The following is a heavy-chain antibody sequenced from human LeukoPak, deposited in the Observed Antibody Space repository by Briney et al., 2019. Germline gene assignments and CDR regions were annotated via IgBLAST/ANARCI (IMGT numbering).Heavy chain of an antibody. CDR3: AKKGYAGSGTYSYYFDY. CDR1: GLSFSSDI. CDR2: ISSSSNYI. Sequence: GGSLRLSCAASGLSFSSDIMNWVRQAPGKGLEWVSSISSSSNYIYYADSVKGRFTISRDNSKNTLYLQMNSLRAEDTAVYYCAKKGYAGSGTYSYYFDYWGQGTLVTVSS. J-gene: IGHJ4*02. V-gene: IGHV3-21*04. D-gene: IGHD3-10*01.